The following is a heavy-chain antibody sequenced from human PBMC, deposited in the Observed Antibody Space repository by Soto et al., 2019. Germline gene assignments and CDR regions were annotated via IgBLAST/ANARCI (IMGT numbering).Heavy chain of an antibody. V-gene: IGHV6-1*01. CDR3: ARDPTAFHSAFDY. CDR2: TYYRSKWLN. CDR1: GDSVSNDRVA. J-gene: IGHJ4*02. D-gene: IGHD4-4*01. Sequence: SQTLSLTCAISGDSVSNDRVALNSITQSTWRGLEWLGSTYYRSKWLNNYAVSMKGRITISTDKSKNQFSLHLDSVTPEDTAMYYCARDPTAFHSAFDYWGQGTLVTVSS.